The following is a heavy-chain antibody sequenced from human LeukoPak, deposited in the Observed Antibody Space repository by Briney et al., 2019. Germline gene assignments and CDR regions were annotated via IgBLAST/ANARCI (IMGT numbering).Heavy chain of an antibody. CDR2: IGHSGSPI. D-gene: IGHD2-21*02. J-gene: IGHJ5*02. CDR1: GFTFSDYY. CDR3: VRGPSDSSLPGP. Sequence: PGGSLRLSCAASGFTFSDYYMSWMHQAPGKGLKWVSYIGHSGSPIYYADSVKGRFTISRDNAKTSLYLQMNSLRAEDTAMYYCVRGPSDSSLPGPWGQGTLVIVSS. V-gene: IGHV3-11*01.